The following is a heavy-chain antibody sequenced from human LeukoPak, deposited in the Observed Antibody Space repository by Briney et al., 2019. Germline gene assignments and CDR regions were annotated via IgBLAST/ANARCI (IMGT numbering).Heavy chain of an antibody. CDR1: GGTFSSYA. V-gene: IGHV1-69*05. CDR2: IIPIFGTA. Sequence: SVKVSCKASGGTFSSYAISWVRQAPGQGLEWMGGIIPIFGTANYAQKFQGRVTITTDESTSTAYMELSSLRSEDTAVYYCARLMVEGYNWNDVSYYYMDVWGKGTTVTVSS. CDR3: ARLMVEGYNWNDVSYYYMDV. D-gene: IGHD1-1*01. J-gene: IGHJ6*03.